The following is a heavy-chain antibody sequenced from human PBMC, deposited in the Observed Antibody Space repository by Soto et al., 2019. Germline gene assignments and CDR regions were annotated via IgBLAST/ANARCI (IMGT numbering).Heavy chain of an antibody. D-gene: IGHD2-2*02. CDR2: ISGSGSST. V-gene: IGHV3-23*01. CDR1: GFTFSTYA. J-gene: IGHJ4*02. Sequence: EVQLLESGGGLVQPGGSLRLSCAASGFTFSTYAMSWVRQVPGKGLEWVSAISGSGSSTYYADSVKGRFTISRDTSTNTLYLQMHTLRAEDTAVYYCATGPGFYCSSASCDKPFDYWGQGTLVTVSS. CDR3: ATGPGFYCSSASCDKPFDY.